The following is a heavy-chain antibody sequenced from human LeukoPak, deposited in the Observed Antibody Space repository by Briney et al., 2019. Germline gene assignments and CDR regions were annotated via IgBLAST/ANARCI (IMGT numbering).Heavy chain of an antibody. CDR2: MNPNSGNT. CDR3: ARESEGVGATHFDY. V-gene: IGHV1-8*01. J-gene: IGHJ4*02. D-gene: IGHD1-26*01. Sequence: GASVKVSCKASGYTFTSYDINWVRQATGQGLEWMGWMNPNSGNTGYAQKFQGRVTMTRNTSISTAYMELSSLRSEDTAVYYCARESEGVGATHFDYWGQGTLVTVSS. CDR1: GYTFTSYD.